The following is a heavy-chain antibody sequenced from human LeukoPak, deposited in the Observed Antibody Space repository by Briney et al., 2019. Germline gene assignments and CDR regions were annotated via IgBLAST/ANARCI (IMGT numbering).Heavy chain of an antibody. Sequence: ASVKVSCRASGYTFTDYYVHWVRQAPGPGLEWMGWINPNSGGTFSAQNFQGRVTMTRDTSLSTAYMELSRLRSDDTAVYYCARGGGRYSNSWGQGALVTVSS. J-gene: IGHJ4*02. V-gene: IGHV1-2*02. CDR1: GYTFTDYY. CDR2: INPNSGGT. CDR3: ARGGGRYSNS. D-gene: IGHD1-26*01.